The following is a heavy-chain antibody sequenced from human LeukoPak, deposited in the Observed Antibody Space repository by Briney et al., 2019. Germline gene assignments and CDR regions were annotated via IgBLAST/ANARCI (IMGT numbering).Heavy chain of an antibody. V-gene: IGHV3-33*01. CDR2: IWYDGSNK. CDR1: GFTFSSYG. CDR3: ATEVIGSSTSFDYYYYMDV. Sequence: GRSLRLSCAASGFTFSSYGMHWVRQAPGKGLEWVAIIWYDGSNKYYADSVKGRFTISRDNSKNTLYLQMNSLRVEDTAVYYCATEVIGSSTSFDYYYYMDVWGKGTTVTVSS. D-gene: IGHD2-2*01. J-gene: IGHJ6*03.